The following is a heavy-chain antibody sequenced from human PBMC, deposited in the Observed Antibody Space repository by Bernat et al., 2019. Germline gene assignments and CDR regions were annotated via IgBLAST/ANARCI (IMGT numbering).Heavy chain of an antibody. Sequence: QVQLVESGGGVVQPGRSLRLSCAASGFTFSSYGMHWARQAPGKGLEWVAGIWYDGSNKNYADSVKGRFTISRDKSKNTLYLQMNSLRAEDTAVYYCARDGSAGHYGMDVWGQGTTVTVYS. CDR2: IWYDGSNK. D-gene: IGHD6-25*01. V-gene: IGHV3-33*01. CDR3: ARDGSAGHYGMDV. J-gene: IGHJ6*02. CDR1: GFTFSSYG.